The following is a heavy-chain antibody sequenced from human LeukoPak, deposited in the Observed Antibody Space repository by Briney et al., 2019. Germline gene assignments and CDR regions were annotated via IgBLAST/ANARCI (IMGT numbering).Heavy chain of an antibody. CDR1: GYTFTNYG. Sequence: GASVKVSCKASGYTFTNYGIDWVRQAPGQGLEWMGRIIAILDTAHYAQKFQGRFTITADKSTTTVYMELSSLRSDDTAVYYCVRSGYDYDWFDPWGQGTLVTVSS. CDR2: IIAILDTA. V-gene: IGHV1-69*04. D-gene: IGHD5-12*01. CDR3: VRSGYDYDWFDP. J-gene: IGHJ5*02.